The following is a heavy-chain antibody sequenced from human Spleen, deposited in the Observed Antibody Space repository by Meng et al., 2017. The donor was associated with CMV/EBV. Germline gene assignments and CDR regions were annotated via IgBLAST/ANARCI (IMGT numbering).Heavy chain of an antibody. J-gene: IGHJ5*02. CDR3: ARVYYDFWSGYGNWFDP. V-gene: IGHV4-34*01. Sequence: SETLSLTCAVYGGSFSGYYWSWIRQPPGKGLEWIGEINHSGSTNYNPSLESRVTISVDTSKNQFSLKLSSVTAADTAVYYCARVYYDFWSGYGNWFDPWGQGTLVTVSS. D-gene: IGHD3-3*01. CDR2: INHSGST. CDR1: GGSFSGYY.